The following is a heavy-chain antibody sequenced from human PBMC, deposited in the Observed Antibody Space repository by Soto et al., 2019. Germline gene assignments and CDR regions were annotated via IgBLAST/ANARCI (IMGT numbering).Heavy chain of an antibody. CDR3: ARRVRVLRFLEWLPTNIPFDY. Sequence: SETLSLTCAVYGGSFSGYYWSWIRQPPGKGLEWIGEINHSGSTNYNPSLKSRVTISVDTSKNQFSLKLSSVTAADTAVYYCARRVRVLRFLEWLPTNIPFDYWGQGTLVTSPQ. J-gene: IGHJ4*02. D-gene: IGHD3-3*01. V-gene: IGHV4-34*01. CDR1: GGSFSGYY. CDR2: INHSGST.